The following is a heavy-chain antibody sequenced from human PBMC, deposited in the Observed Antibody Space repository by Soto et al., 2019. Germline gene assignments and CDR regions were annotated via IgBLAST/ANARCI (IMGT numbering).Heavy chain of an antibody. Sequence: EVQLLESGGGLVQPGGSLRLSCAASGFTFSSHAMSWVRQAPGKGLEWVSAISGGGDTAYHADSVKGRFTISRDNSKNTLFLQMNSLRVEDTALYYCVKAGGSTWDSAMDVWGQVTTVTVSS. CDR2: ISGGGDTA. CDR3: VKAGGSTWDSAMDV. D-gene: IGHD2-15*01. J-gene: IGHJ6*02. V-gene: IGHV3-23*01. CDR1: GFTFSSHA.